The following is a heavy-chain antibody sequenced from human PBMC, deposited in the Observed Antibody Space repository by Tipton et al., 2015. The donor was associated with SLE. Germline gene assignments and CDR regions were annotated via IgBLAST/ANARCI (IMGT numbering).Heavy chain of an antibody. V-gene: IGHV4-59*01. J-gene: IGHJ4*02. D-gene: IGHD2-21*01. Sequence: GLVKPSETLSLTCSVSGDSISTNYWTWIRQPPGKRLEWMGYSYSGGSTNYNPALASRVFISVDTSKSQFSLHLTSVTAADTAVYYCAQWSVVASGQPFGHWGQGILVTVSS. CDR2: SYSGGST. CDR3: AQWSVVASGQPFGH. CDR1: GDSISTNY.